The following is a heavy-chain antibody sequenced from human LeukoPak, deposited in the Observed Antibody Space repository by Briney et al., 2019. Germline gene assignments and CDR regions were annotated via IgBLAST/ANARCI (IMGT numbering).Heavy chain of an antibody. V-gene: IGHV4-39*01. CDR2: IYYSGST. Sequence: PSETLSLTCTFSGGSVSSSGYYWGWIRQPPGMGLEWVGSIYYSGSTYYTPSLKSRVTISVHTSKTQFSLKLSFVTAADTAVYYCARQGDGGYSYGNFDSWGQGTLVTVSS. D-gene: IGHD5-18*01. J-gene: IGHJ4*02. CDR1: GGSVSSSGYY. CDR3: ARQGDGGYSYGNFDS.